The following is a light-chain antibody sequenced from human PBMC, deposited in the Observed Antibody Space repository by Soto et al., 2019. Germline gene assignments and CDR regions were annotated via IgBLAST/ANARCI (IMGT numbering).Light chain of an antibody. CDR2: EVS. CDR3: SSYTSSSTLV. Sequence: QSALTQPPSVSGSPGQSVTISCTGTSSDVGSYNRVSWYQQPPGTAPKLLIFEVSNRPSGVPDRFSASKSGNTASLTISGLQAEDVADYYCSSYTSSSTLVFGGGTKLTVL. V-gene: IGLV2-18*02. J-gene: IGLJ2*01. CDR1: SSDVGSYNR.